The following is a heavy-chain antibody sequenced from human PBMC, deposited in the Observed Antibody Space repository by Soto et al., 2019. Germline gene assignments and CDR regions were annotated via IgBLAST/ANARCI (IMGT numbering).Heavy chain of an antibody. J-gene: IGHJ5*02. V-gene: IGHV3-74*01. D-gene: IGHD6-19*01. Sequence: EVQLVESGGGLVQPGGSLRLSCAASGFTFSSYWMHWVRQAPGKGLVWVSRINSAGSSTTYADSVKGRFTISRDNAKNTLYLQMNSLRAEDTAVYYCARDQSVAGPTILFDPWGQGTLVTVSS. CDR1: GFTFSSYW. CDR2: INSAGSST. CDR3: ARDQSVAGPTILFDP.